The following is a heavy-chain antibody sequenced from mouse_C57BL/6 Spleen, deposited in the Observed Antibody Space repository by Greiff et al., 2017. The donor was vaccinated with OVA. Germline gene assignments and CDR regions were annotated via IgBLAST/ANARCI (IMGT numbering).Heavy chain of an antibody. CDR3: ARGYNGYADC. V-gene: IGHV5-17*01. D-gene: IGHD2-2*01. CDR2: ISSGSSTI. J-gene: IGHJ2*01. Sequence: EVQGVESGGGLVKPGGSLKLSCAASGFTFSDYGMHWVRQAPEKGLEWVAYISSGSSTIYYADTVKGRFTISRDNAKNTLFLQTTSLGAEDTAMYYCARGYNGYADCWGRGTTLTASA. CDR1: GFTFSDYG.